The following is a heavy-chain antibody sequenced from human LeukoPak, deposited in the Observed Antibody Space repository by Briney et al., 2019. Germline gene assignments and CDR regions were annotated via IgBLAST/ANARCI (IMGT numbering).Heavy chain of an antibody. V-gene: IGHV1-18*01. Sequence: ASVKVSCKASGYTFTSYGISWVRQAPGQGLEWMGWISAYNGNTNYAQKLQGRVTMTTDTSTSTAYMELRSLRSDDTAVYYCARAGIVGATIPNYYYYYYMDVWGKGTTVTVSS. CDR2: ISAYNGNT. D-gene: IGHD1-26*01. J-gene: IGHJ6*03. CDR3: ARAGIVGATIPNYYYYYYMDV. CDR1: GYTFTSYG.